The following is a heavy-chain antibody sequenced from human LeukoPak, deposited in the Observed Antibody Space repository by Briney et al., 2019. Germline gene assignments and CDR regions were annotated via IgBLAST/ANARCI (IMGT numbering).Heavy chain of an antibody. CDR2: IYYSGST. CDR3: ARAGGITMVRGVILPINWFDP. J-gene: IGHJ5*02. Sequence: SETLSLTCTVSGGSVSSGSYYWSWIRQPPGKGLEWIGYIYYSGSTNYNPSLKSRVTISVDTSKNQFSLKLSSVTAADTAVYYCARAGGITMVRGVILPINWFDPWGQGTLVTVSS. V-gene: IGHV4-61*01. D-gene: IGHD3-10*01. CDR1: GGSVSSGSYY.